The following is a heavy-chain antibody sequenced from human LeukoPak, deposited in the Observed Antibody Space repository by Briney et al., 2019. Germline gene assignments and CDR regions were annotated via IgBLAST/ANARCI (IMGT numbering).Heavy chain of an antibody. J-gene: IGHJ6*03. V-gene: IGHV1-69*04. D-gene: IGHD5-18*01. Sequence: ASVKVSCKASGGTFSSYAISWVRQAPGQGLEWMGRIIPILGIANYAQKFQGRVTITADESTSTAYMELSSLRSEDTAVYYCARGGRPLHSYGYYYYMDVWGKGTTVTVSS. CDR1: GGTFSSYA. CDR2: IIPILGIA. CDR3: ARGGRPLHSYGYYYYMDV.